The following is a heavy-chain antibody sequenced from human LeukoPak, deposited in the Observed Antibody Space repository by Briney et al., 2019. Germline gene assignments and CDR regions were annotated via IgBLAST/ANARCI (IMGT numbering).Heavy chain of an antibody. CDR1: GFTVSSNY. Sequence: PGGSLRLSCAASGFTVSSNYMSWVRQAPGKGLEWVSVIYSGGSTYYADSVKGRFTISRDNSKNTLYLHMNILRDEDTAVYYCVRGDYGDYTLFDYWGQGTLVTVSS. D-gene: IGHD4-17*01. J-gene: IGHJ4*02. CDR3: VRGDYGDYTLFDY. CDR2: IYSGGST. V-gene: IGHV3-53*01.